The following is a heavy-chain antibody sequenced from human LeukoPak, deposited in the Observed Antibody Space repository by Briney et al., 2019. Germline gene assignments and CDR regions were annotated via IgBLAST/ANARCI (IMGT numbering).Heavy chain of an antibody. D-gene: IGHD3-10*01. J-gene: IGHJ6*02. CDR3: ARGPSYYYGSGSGITRYYYYYYGMDV. Sequence: SETLSLTCAVYGGSFSGYYWSWIRQPPGKGLEWIGEINHSGSTNYNPSLKSRVTISVDTSKNQFSLKLSSVTAADTAVYYCARGPSYYYGSGSGITRYYYYYYGMDVWGQGTTVTVSS. CDR1: GGSFSGYY. CDR2: INHSGST. V-gene: IGHV4-34*01.